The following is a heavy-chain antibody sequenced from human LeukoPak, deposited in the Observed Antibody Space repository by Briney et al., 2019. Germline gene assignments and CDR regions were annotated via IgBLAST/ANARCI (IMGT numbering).Heavy chain of an antibody. V-gene: IGHV4-34*01. Sequence: PSETLSLTCAVYGGSFSGYYWSWIRQPPGKGLEWIGEINHSGSTNYNPSLKSRVTISVDTSKNQFSLKLSSVTAADTAVYYCARAAAGDDAFDIWGQGTMVTVSS. CDR1: GGSFSGYY. CDR2: INHSGST. J-gene: IGHJ3*02. D-gene: IGHD6-13*01. CDR3: ARAAAGDDAFDI.